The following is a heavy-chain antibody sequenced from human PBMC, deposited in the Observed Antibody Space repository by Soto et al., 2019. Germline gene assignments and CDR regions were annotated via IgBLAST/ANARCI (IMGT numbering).Heavy chain of an antibody. V-gene: IGHV3-33*03. D-gene: IGHD3-3*01. CDR1: GFTFSRHG. Sequence: GSLRLSCAASGFTFSRHGMHWVRQAPGKGLEWVAVIWYDGSTKYYADSVKGRFTISRDNSKNTLYLQVNSLRAEDTAVYYCAKDFSLSVPWGQGTLVTVSS. CDR3: AKDFSLSVP. CDR2: IWYDGSTK. J-gene: IGHJ5*02.